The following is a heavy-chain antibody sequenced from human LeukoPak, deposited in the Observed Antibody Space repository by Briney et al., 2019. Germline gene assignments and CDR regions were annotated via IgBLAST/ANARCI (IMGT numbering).Heavy chain of an antibody. CDR2: IYYSGTT. CDR3: AGVGYYYMDV. Sequence: PSETLSLTCTVSGGSISTNSYYGGWIRQPPGKGLEWIGSIYYSGTTYYNPSLKSRVTISVDTSKNQFSLNLSSVTAADTAVYYCAGVGYYYMDVWGTGTTVTVSS. J-gene: IGHJ6*03. CDR1: GGSISTNSYY. V-gene: IGHV4-39*01.